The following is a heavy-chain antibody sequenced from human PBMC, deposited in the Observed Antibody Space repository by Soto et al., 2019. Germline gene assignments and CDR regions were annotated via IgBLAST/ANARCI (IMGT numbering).Heavy chain of an antibody. CDR3: AIKLGYFDY. D-gene: IGHD6-6*01. CDR1: GYTLTELS. J-gene: IGHJ4*02. V-gene: IGHV1-24*01. Sequence: ASVKVSCKVSGYTLTELSMHWVRQAPGKGLEWMGGFDPEEHETVYAQKFQGRLTMTEDTSTDTRYMELHSLTSEDTAVYYCAIKLGYFDYWGQGTLVTVSS. CDR2: FDPEEHET.